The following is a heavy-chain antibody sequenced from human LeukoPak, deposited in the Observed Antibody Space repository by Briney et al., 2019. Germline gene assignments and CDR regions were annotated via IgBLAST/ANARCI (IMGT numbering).Heavy chain of an antibody. CDR3: ARHHGIVQYFDY. V-gene: IGHV4-39*01. J-gene: IGHJ4*02. CDR1: RGSISSSIYY. Sequence: SETLSLTRTLSRGSISSSIYYWVWTRHPPGKGREWIGNIYYSGSTYYTPPLKSRVPISVHTSKNQFSLKLSSVTAADTAVYYCARHHGIVQYFDYWGQGSLVSVCS. D-gene: IGHD1-26*01. CDR2: IYYSGST.